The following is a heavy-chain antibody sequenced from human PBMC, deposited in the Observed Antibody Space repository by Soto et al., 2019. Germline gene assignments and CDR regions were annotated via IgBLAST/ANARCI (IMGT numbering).Heavy chain of an antibody. CDR1: GDTFTSYD. V-gene: IGHV1-3*01. D-gene: IGHD6-13*01. CDR2: INADNGST. CDR3: ARGIAAAAARGMDV. J-gene: IGHJ6*02. Sequence: ASALASCKASGDTFTSYDMHWVLQPPAQRLEGMGWINADNGSTNYSQKFQGRVTITRDTSTSTAYMELSRLRSDDTAVYYCARGIAAAAARGMDVWGQGTTVTVSS.